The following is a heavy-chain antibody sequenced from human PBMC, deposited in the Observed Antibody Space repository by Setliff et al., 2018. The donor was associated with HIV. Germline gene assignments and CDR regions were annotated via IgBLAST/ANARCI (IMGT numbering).Heavy chain of an antibody. Sequence: ASVKVSCKASGYTFSNYGITWVRQAPGQGLEWMGWITSYNGNTNYAKKFKGRVTMTTDTSTSIAYTELKSLRSEDTAVYYCARDHHSGRGSNFPWYSDLWGRGTLVTGSS. CDR1: GYTFSNYG. D-gene: IGHD1-26*01. V-gene: IGHV1-18*01. CDR2: ITSYNGNT. CDR3: ARDHHSGRGSNFPWYSDL. J-gene: IGHJ2*01.